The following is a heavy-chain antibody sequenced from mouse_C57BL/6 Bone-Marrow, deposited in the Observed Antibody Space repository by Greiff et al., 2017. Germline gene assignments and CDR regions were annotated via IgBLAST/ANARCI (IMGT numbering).Heavy chain of an antibody. CDR3: ARSYYSRDY. CDR1: GYTFTSYW. J-gene: IGHJ2*01. D-gene: IGHD2-12*01. Sequence: VQLQESGAELVKPGASVKMSCKASGYTFTSYWITWVKQRPGQGLEWIGDIYPGSGSTNYNEKFKSKATLTVDTSSSTAYMQLSSLTSEDSAVYYCARSYYSRDYWGQGTTLTVSS. V-gene: IGHV1-55*01. CDR2: IYPGSGST.